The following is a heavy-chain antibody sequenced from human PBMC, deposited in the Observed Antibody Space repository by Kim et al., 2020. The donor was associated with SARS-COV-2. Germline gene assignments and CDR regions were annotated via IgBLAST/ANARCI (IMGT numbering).Heavy chain of an antibody. CDR3: ARDWDDYDILTGYYGAFDY. Sequence: KGRITITRDNYKNTLYLQMNSLRAEDTAVYYCARDWDDYDILTGYYGAFDYWGQGTLVTVSS. J-gene: IGHJ4*02. D-gene: IGHD3-9*01. V-gene: IGHV3-30*01.